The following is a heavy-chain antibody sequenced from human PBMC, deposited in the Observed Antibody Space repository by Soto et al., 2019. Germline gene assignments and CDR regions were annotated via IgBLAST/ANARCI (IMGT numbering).Heavy chain of an antibody. D-gene: IGHD7-27*01. CDR1: GGSITSDYSC. Sequence: PSETLSLTCTVSGGSITSDYSCWSWIRQPPGEGLEWIGHIFDSGTTYTNPSLRSQVAISLDTSKNHFSPTLSSVTAADTAVYYCARGPSGDKVHYWGQGALVTVSS. CDR2: IFDSGTT. CDR3: ARGPSGDKVHY. J-gene: IGHJ4*02. V-gene: IGHV4-30-4*01.